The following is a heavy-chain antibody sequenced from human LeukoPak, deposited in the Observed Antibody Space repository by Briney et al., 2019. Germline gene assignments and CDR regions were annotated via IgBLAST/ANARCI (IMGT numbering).Heavy chain of an antibody. CDR3: AKGTGDTAYYFDF. CDR1: GFSFSSNW. D-gene: IGHD7-27*01. V-gene: IGHV3-7*03. J-gene: IGHJ4*02. Sequence: GGSLRLSCTASGFSFSSNWMTWVRQAPGKGLEWVAHIKQEGSEKYYVDSVKGRFTISRDNAKNSLYLQMSGLRGEDTAIYYCAKGTGDTAYYFDFWGQGVLVTVSS. CDR2: IKQEGSEK.